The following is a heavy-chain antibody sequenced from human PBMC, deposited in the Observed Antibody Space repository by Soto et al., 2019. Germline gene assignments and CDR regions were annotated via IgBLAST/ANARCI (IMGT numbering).Heavy chain of an antibody. D-gene: IGHD3-22*01. V-gene: IGHV1-69*01. CDR1: GGIFGSHG. CDR2: FIPIFRTL. Sequence: QVQLIQSEAEVKKPGSSVRVSCTASGGIFGSHGFSWVRQAPGQRLEWVGGFIPIFRTLTYTEKFQARVRIAADEATNTVYLDLSSVTSEDTAVYSCVRDSRIYYSDPHDEFVASDYEVWGQGTMVSVSS. J-gene: IGHJ3*01. CDR3: VRDSRIYYSDPHDEFVASDYEV.